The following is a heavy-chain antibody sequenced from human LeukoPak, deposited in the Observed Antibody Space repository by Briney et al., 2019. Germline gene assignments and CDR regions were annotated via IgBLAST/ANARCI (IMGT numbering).Heavy chain of an antibody. J-gene: IGHJ4*02. CDR3: ARDLSYSFDY. Sequence: GGSLRLSCAASGFTFSSYGMHWVRQAPGKGLVWVSRIKSDGSSTSYADSVKGRLTISRDNAKNTLYLQMNSLRVEDMAVYYCARDLSYSFDYWGQGTLVTVSS. CDR1: GFTFSSYG. CDR2: IKSDGSST. V-gene: IGHV3-74*01. D-gene: IGHD5-18*01.